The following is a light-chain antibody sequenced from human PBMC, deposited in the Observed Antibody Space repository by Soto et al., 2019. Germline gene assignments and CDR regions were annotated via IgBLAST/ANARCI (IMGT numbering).Light chain of an antibody. Sequence: EIVMTQSPATPSVSPGERATLSCRAGQGVTTNFAWYQQKSGQSPRLLIYDVSIRATGVPARFSGTGSETDFTLTISGLQSEDSAVYFCQQYNNWPFSFGQGNDWRL. CDR2: DVS. CDR3: QQYNNWPFS. CDR1: QGVTTN. J-gene: IGKJ5*01. V-gene: IGKV3-15*01.